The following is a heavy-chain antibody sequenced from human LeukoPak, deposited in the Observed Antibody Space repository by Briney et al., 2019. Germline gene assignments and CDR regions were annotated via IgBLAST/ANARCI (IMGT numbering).Heavy chain of an antibody. CDR3: ARDAYSSSWYCYYYYMDV. V-gene: IGHV3-21*01. CDR1: GVTFSSYS. CDR2: ISSRSTYI. J-gene: IGHJ6*03. Sequence: GGSLRLSCAASGVTFSSYSMNWVRQAPGKGLEWVSSISSRSTYIYYADSVKGRFTISRDNAKNSLYLQMNSLRAEDTAVYYCARDAYSSSWYCYYYYMDVWGKGTTVTVSS. D-gene: IGHD6-13*01.